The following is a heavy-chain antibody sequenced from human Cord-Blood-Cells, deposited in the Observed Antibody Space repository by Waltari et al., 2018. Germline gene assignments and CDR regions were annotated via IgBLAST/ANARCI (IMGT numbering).Heavy chain of an antibody. CDR1: GFTFSSYA. V-gene: IGHV3-30-3*01. Sequence: GFTFSSYAMHWVRQAPGKGLEWVAVISYDGSNKYYADSVKGRFTISRDNSKNTLYLQMNSLRAEDTAVYYCARGGDDGSGSYYDYWGXXTLVTVSX. CDR2: ISYDGSNK. D-gene: IGHD3-10*01. CDR3: ARGGDDGSGSYYDY. J-gene: IGHJ4*02.